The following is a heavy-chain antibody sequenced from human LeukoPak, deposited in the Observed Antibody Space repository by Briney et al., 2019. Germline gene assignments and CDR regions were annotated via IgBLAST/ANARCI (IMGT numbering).Heavy chain of an antibody. Sequence: GGSLRLSCSASGFTFSSYAMSWVRRAPGKGLEWVSAISGSGGSTYYADSVKGRFTISRDNSKNTLYLQMNSLRAEGTAVYYCAKRGSSGWQTYYYYYGMDVWGQGTTVTVSS. CDR3: AKRGSSGWQTYYYYYGMDV. D-gene: IGHD6-19*01. J-gene: IGHJ6*02. V-gene: IGHV3-23*01. CDR1: GFTFSSYA. CDR2: ISGSGGST.